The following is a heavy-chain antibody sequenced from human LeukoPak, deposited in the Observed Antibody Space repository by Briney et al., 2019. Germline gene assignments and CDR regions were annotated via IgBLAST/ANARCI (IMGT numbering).Heavy chain of an antibody. CDR2: ISRSSSYI. J-gene: IGHJ5*02. CDR3: ARDPTLYSSGLNWFDP. CDR1: GFTFSSYS. D-gene: IGHD6-19*01. V-gene: IGHV3-21*01. Sequence: KTGGSLRLSCAASGFTFSSYSMNWVRQAPGKGLEWVSSISRSSSYIYYADSVKGRFTISRDNAKNSLYLQMNSLRAEDTAVYYWARDPTLYSSGLNWFDPWGQGTLVTVSS.